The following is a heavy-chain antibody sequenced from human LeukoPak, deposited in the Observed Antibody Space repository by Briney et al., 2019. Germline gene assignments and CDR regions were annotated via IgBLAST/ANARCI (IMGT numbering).Heavy chain of an antibody. CDR1: GFTFSTYW. Sequence: GGPLRLSCAASGFTFSTYWMTWVRQAPGKGLEWVAHVKQDGSDKYYVDSVKGRFTISRDNAKNSLYLQMNSLRAEDTAVYYCARVVTGTRPFDYWGQGTLVTVSS. CDR2: VKQDGSDK. CDR3: ARVVTGTRPFDY. D-gene: IGHD1-7*01. V-gene: IGHV3-7*05. J-gene: IGHJ4*02.